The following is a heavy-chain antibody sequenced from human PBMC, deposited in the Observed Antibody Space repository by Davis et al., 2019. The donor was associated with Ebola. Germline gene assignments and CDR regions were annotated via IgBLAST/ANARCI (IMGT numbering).Heavy chain of an antibody. CDR2: IYYSGNA. V-gene: IGHV4-30-4*01. CDR3: VRGWPSTVTTDYYAMDA. J-gene: IGHJ6*04. D-gene: IGHD4-17*01. Sequence: SETLSLTCTVSGGSISRGDYFWSWIRQPPGKGLEWIGYIYYSGNAYYNPSLKSRVTISVDTSKNQFSLKVNSVTAADTAVYYCVRGWPSTVTTDYYAMDAWGKGTTVTVSS. CDR1: GGSISRGDYF.